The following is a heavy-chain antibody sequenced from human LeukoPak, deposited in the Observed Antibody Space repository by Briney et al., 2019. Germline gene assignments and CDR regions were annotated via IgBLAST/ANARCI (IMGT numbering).Heavy chain of an antibody. V-gene: IGHV4-39*07. D-gene: IGHD1-26*01. CDR2: LYHSGST. CDR1: GGSINSGTYY. CDR3: ARDRGGSYFGELDY. J-gene: IGHJ4*02. Sequence: ASETLSLTCTVSGGSINSGTYYWSWIRQPPGKGLEWIGSLYHSGSTYYNPSLKSRVSISVDTSKNQFSLKLSSVTAADTAVYYCARDRGGSYFGELDYWGQGTLVTVSS.